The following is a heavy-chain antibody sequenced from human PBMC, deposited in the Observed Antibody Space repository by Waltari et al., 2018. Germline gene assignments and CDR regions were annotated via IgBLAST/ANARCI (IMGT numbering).Heavy chain of an antibody. V-gene: IGHV4-38-2*02. Sequence: QVQLQESGPGLVKPSETLSLTCAVSGYSISSGYYWGWIRQPPGKGLGWIGSIYHSGSTYYNPSLKSRVTISVDTSKTQFSLKLSSVTAADTAVYYCAREVLGYSYGYVDYWGQGTLVTVSS. CDR1: GYSISSGYY. D-gene: IGHD5-18*01. CDR3: AREVLGYSYGYVDY. CDR2: IYHSGST. J-gene: IGHJ4*02.